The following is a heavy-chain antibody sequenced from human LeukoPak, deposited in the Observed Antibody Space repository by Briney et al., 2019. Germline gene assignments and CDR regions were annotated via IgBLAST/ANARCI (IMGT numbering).Heavy chain of an antibody. D-gene: IGHD1-26*01. J-gene: IGHJ3*02. CDR1: GFTFSSYA. CDR2: ISGSGGST. CDR3: AKPVDQVGATGPNAFDI. V-gene: IGHV3-23*01. Sequence: GGSLTLSCAASGFTFSSYAMSWVRQAPGKGLEWVSAISGSGGSTYYADSVKGRFTISRDNSKNTLYLQMNSLRAEDTAVYYCAKPVDQVGATGPNAFDIWGQGTMVTVSS.